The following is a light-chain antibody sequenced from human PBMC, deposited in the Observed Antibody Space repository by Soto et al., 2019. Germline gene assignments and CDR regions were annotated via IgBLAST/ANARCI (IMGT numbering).Light chain of an antibody. CDR2: GAS. V-gene: IGKV3-15*01. J-gene: IGKJ1*01. Sequence: VMTPSPGTLSVSPGETATLSCRASQSVSSNLAWYQQKPGQAPRLLIYGASTRATGIPARFSGSGSGTEFTLTISSLQSEDFAVYYCQQYNNWPLTFGQGTKVDTK. CDR1: QSVSSN. CDR3: QQYNNWPLT.